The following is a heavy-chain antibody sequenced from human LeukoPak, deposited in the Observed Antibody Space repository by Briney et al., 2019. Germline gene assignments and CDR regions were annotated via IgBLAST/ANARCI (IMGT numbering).Heavy chain of an antibody. Sequence: GSSVKVSCKASGGTFSSYAISWVRQAPGQGLEWMGGIIPIFGTANYAQKFQGRVTITTDESTSTAYMELSSLRSEETAVYYCARGASFLGGSNTGFAPWGKETLVTVSS. J-gene: IGHJ5*02. CDR1: GGTFSSYA. CDR3: ARGASFLGGSNTGFAP. CDR2: IIPIFGTA. V-gene: IGHV1-69*05. D-gene: IGHD3-16*01.